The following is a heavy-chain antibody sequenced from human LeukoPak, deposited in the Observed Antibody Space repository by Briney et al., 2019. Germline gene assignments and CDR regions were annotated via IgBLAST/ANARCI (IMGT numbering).Heavy chain of an antibody. V-gene: IGHV1-24*01. D-gene: IGHD6-13*01. CDR2: FDPEDGET. CDR3: ATIPRAGYSSSWDLDY. Sequence: ASVKVSCKVSGYTLTGLSMHWVRQAPGKGLEWMGGFDPEDGETIYAQKFQGRVTMTEDTSTDTAYMELSSLRSEDTAVYYCATIPRAGYSSSWDLDYWGQGTLVTVSS. CDR1: GYTLTGLS. J-gene: IGHJ4*02.